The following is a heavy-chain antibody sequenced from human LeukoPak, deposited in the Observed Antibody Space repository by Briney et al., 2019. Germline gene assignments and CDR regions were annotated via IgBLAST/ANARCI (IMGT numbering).Heavy chain of an antibody. CDR3: ARGYCSGGSCYSVENWFDP. CDR1: GYTFTGYY. Sequence: GASVKVSCKAAGYTFTGYYMFWVRQAPGQGLEWMGRINPNSGGTNYAQKFQVRVSMTRDTSISTAYMELSMLRSDDTAVYYCARGYCSGGSCYSVENWFDPWGQGTLVTVSS. V-gene: IGHV1-2*06. D-gene: IGHD2-15*01. CDR2: INPNSGGT. J-gene: IGHJ5*02.